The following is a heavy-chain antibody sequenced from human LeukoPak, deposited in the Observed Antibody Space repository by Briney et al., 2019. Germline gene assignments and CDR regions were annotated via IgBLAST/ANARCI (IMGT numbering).Heavy chain of an antibody. V-gene: IGHV3-7*01. J-gene: IGHJ4*02. Sequence: GGSLRLSCAASGFSFRTYWMSWVRQAPGKGLEWVANIKQDGSEKNYLDSVKGRSTISRDNAKNSLDLQMNSLRAEDTAVYYCARSGSSMEYWGQGTLVTVSS. CDR2: IKQDGSEK. CDR1: GFSFRTYW. D-gene: IGHD3-10*01. CDR3: ARSGSSMEY.